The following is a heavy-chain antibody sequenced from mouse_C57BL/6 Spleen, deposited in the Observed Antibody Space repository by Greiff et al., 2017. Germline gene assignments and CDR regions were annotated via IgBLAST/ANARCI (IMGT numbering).Heavy chain of an antibody. D-gene: IGHD3-2*02. CDR1: GYSITSGYD. CDR3: ARGVDSSGYAMDY. J-gene: IGHJ4*01. V-gene: IGHV3-1*01. Sequence: VQLKESGPGMVKPSQSLSLTCTVTGYSITSGYDWHWIRHFPGNKLEWMGYISYSGSTNYNPSLKSRISITHDTSKNHFFLKLNSVTTEYTATYYCARGVDSSGYAMDYWGQGTSVTVSS. CDR2: ISYSGST.